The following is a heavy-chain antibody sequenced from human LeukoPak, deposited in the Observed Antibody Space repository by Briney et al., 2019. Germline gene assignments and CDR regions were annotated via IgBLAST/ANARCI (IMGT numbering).Heavy chain of an antibody. CDR3: ARDLGGGSSSNFDY. J-gene: IGHJ4*02. V-gene: IGHV1-2*02. CDR1: GYTFTGYY. Sequence: ASVKVPCKASGYTFTGYYMHWVRQAPGQGLEWMGWINPNSGGTNYAQKFQGRVTMTRDTSISTAYMELSRLRSDDTAVYYCARDLGGGSSSNFDYWGQGTLVTVSS. D-gene: IGHD6-6*01. CDR2: INPNSGGT.